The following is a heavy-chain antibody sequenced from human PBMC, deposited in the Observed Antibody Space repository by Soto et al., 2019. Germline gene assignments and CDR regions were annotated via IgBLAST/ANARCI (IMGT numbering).Heavy chain of an antibody. J-gene: IGHJ6*02. V-gene: IGHV1-69*01. CDR3: ARGATIFGVAAYSYYEMEV. Sequence: QVQLVQSGAEVKKPGSSVKVSCRASGGTFSNYAISWVRQAPGQGLEWMGGIVPAFGTPNYAQNLQGRITIPADDSTTTVYMDLSSLRSEDTAVYYCARGATIFGVAAYSYYEMEVWGQGTTVTVSS. D-gene: IGHD3-3*01. CDR2: IVPAFGTP. CDR1: GGTFSNYA.